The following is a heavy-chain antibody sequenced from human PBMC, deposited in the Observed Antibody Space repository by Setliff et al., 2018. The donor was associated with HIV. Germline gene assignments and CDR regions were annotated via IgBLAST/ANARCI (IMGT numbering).Heavy chain of an antibody. J-gene: IGHJ4*02. Sequence: PGGSLRLSCAASGFTFSNAWMSWVRQAPGKGLEWVGRIKSKTNGGTTDYAEPVKGRFTISRDDSKNTLYLQMNSLKTEDTGVYYCPTEVFRQWLVGDYWGQGTLVTVSS. CDR2: IKSKTNGGTT. CDR3: PTEVFRQWLVGDY. CDR1: GFTFSNAW. D-gene: IGHD6-19*01. V-gene: IGHV3-15*01.